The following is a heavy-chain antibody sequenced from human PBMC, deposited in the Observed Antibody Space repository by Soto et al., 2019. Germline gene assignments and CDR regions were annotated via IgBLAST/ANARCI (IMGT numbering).Heavy chain of an antibody. CDR1: GFTFSSYA. CDR3: AKGSSAFTIFGVVFDY. Sequence: GGSMRLSCAASGFTFSSYAMSWVRQAPGKGLEWVSAISGSGGSTYYADSVKGRFTISRDNSKNTLYLQMDSLRAEDTAVYYCAKGSSAFTIFGVVFDYWGQGTLVTVSS. J-gene: IGHJ4*02. D-gene: IGHD3-3*01. CDR2: ISGSGGST. V-gene: IGHV3-23*01.